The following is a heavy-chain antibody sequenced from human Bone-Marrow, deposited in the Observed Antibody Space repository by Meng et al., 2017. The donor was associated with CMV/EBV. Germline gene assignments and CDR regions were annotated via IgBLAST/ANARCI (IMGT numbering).Heavy chain of an antibody. D-gene: IGHD5-24*01. CDR1: GFTFSSYW. V-gene: IGHV3-30*03. CDR2: ISYDGSNK. Sequence: GGSLRLSCAASGFTFSSYWMSWVRQAPGKGLEWVAVISYDGSNKYYADSVKGRFTISRDNSKNTLYLQMNSPRAEDTAVYYCARDILVGDGYNLAGYGMDVWGQGTTVTVSS. J-gene: IGHJ6*02. CDR3: ARDILVGDGYNLAGYGMDV.